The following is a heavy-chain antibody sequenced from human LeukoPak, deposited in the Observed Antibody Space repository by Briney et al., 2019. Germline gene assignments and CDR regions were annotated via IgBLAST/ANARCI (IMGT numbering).Heavy chain of an antibody. D-gene: IGHD3-22*01. J-gene: IGHJ4*02. CDR3: ARFPGRDSSGYSF. V-gene: IGHV1-2*02. CDR2: INPNSGGT. Sequence: ASVKVSCKASGYTFTGYYMHWVRQAPGQGLEWMGWINPNSGGTNYAQKLQGRVTMTTDTSTSTAYMELRSLRSDDTAVYYCARFPGRDSSGYSFWGQGTLVTVSS. CDR1: GYTFTGYY.